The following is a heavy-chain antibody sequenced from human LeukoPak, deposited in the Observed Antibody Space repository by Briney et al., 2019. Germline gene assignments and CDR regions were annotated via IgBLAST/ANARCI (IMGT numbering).Heavy chain of an antibody. CDR3: ATSDDSSGYWGGFDY. D-gene: IGHD3-22*01. CDR2: FDPEDGET. CDR1: GYTLTDLS. V-gene: IGHV1-24*01. J-gene: IGHJ4*02. Sequence: ASVKVSCKVSGYTLTDLSMHWVRQAPGKGLEWMGGFDPEDGETIYAQKFKGRVTMTEDTSTDTAYMELSSLRSEDTAVYYCATSDDSSGYWGGFDYWGQGTLVTVSS.